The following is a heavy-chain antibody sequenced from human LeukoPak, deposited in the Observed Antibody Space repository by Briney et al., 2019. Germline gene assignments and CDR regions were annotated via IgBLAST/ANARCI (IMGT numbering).Heavy chain of an antibody. CDR2: IGTAGDT. D-gene: IGHD6-19*01. V-gene: IGHV3-13*01. CDR1: GFTFSSYD. Sequence: QPGGSLRLSCAASGFTFSSYDMHWVRQATGKGLEWVSAIGTAGDTYYPGSVKGRFTISRENAKNSLYLQMNSLRAGDTAVYYCARGEWLPLDQVSKNYYYYGMDVWGQGTTVTVSS. CDR3: ARGEWLPLDQVSKNYYYYGMDV. J-gene: IGHJ6*02.